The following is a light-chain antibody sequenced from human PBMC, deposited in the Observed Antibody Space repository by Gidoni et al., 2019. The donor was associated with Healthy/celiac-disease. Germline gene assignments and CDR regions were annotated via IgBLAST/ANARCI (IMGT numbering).Light chain of an antibody. CDR3: QQLNSYPRT. CDR1: QGISSY. CDR2: AAS. J-gene: IGKJ1*01. V-gene: IGKV1-9*01. Sequence: DIQLTQSPSFLSASVGGRVTITCRASQGISSYLAWYQQKPGKAPKLLIYAASTLQSGVPSRSSGSGSGTEFTLTISSLQPEDFATYYCQQLNSYPRTFGQGTKVEIK.